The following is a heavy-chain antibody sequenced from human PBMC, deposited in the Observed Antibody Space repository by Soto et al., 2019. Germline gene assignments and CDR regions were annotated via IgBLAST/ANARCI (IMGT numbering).Heavy chain of an antibody. J-gene: IGHJ6*02. CDR1: GDSVSANNAA. Sequence: SQTLSLTGAISGDSVSANNAAWNWIRQSPSRGLEWLGRTYFRSKWNYDYAESVKSRLTITPDTTNNQISLQLNSVIPEYAAVYYCVRQPLANLALYGMDVWAQGTTVTVSS. CDR2: TYFRSKWNY. V-gene: IGHV6-1*01. CDR3: VRQPLANLALYGMDV. D-gene: IGHD6-6*01.